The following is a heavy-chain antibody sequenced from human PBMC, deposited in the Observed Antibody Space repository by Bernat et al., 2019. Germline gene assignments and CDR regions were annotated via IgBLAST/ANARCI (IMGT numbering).Heavy chain of an antibody. J-gene: IGHJ4*02. D-gene: IGHD3-3*01. CDR1: GFTVSDNY. CDR2: IYSGGST. CDR3: AENPRFLEWWPDY. Sequence: EVQLVESGGGLVQPGGSLRLSCAASGFTVSDNYMSWVRQAPGKGLEWVSVIYSGGSTYYADSVHGRFTISRDDTKKTIFLQMNSLRAEDTAVYYCAENPRFLEWWPDYWGQGNLVTVSS. V-gene: IGHV3-66*01.